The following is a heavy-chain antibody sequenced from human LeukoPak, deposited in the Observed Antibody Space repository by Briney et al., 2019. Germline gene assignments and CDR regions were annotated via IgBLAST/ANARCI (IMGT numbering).Heavy chain of an antibody. Sequence: GGPPRLSCAASGFTFSSYSMNWVRQAPGKGLEWVSSISSSSSYIYYADSVKGRFTISRDNAENSLYLQMNSLRAEDTAVYYCARAPQYQPYYFDYWGQGTLVTVSS. V-gene: IGHV3-21*01. CDR3: ARAPQYQPYYFDY. CDR2: ISSSSSYI. J-gene: IGHJ4*02. D-gene: IGHD2-2*01. CDR1: GFTFSSYS.